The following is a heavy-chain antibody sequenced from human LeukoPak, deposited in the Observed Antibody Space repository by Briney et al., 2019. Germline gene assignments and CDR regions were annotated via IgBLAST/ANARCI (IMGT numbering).Heavy chain of an antibody. CDR1: GGSIRNGKW. Sequence: PSETLSLTCVVTGGSIRNGKWWSWVRQPPGKGLEWIGEIIYSGSTHYNPSLKSRVTISLDESKNQFSLKLNSVTAADTAEYYCARDRGYSSSWYIDYWGQGTLVTVSS. J-gene: IGHJ4*02. V-gene: IGHV4-4*02. CDR2: IIYSGST. CDR3: ARDRGYSSSWYIDY. D-gene: IGHD6-13*01.